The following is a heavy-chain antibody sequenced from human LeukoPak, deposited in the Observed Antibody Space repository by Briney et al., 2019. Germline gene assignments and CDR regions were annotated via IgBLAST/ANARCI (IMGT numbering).Heavy chain of an antibody. CDR2: ISGSGGST. CDR3: AKDIVVVVAATPNGMDV. CDR1: GGSISSSSYY. D-gene: IGHD2-15*01. Sequence: ASETLSLTCTVSGGSISSSSYYWGWVRQPPGKGLEWVSAISGSGGSTYYADSVKGRFTISRDNSKNTLYLQMNSLRAEDTAVYYCAKDIVVVVAATPNGMDVWGQGTTVTVSS. V-gene: IGHV3-23*01. J-gene: IGHJ6*02.